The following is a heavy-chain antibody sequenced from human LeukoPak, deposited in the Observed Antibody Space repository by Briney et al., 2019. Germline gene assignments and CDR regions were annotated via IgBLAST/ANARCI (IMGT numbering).Heavy chain of an antibody. J-gene: IGHJ3*02. CDR3: ARGGSGSYFGGAFDI. CDR2: IYSGGST. CDR1: GFTVSSNY. Sequence: GGSLRLSCAASGFTVSSNYMSWVRQAPGKGLEWVSVIYSGGSTYYADSVKGRFTISRDNSKNTLYLQMNSLRAEDTAAYYCARGGSGSYFGGAFDIWGQGTMVTVSS. D-gene: IGHD1-26*01. V-gene: IGHV3-66*01.